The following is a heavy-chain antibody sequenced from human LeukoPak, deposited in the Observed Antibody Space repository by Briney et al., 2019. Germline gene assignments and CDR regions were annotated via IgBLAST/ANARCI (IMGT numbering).Heavy chain of an antibody. CDR3: ARDTGGAGTGY. CDR1: VGSSSGYY. CDR2: IYHSGST. Sequence: SETLSLTCAVYVGSSSGYYWSWIRQPPGKGLEWIGSIYHSGSTYYNPSLKSRVTISVDTSKNQFSLKLSSVTAADTAVYYCARDTGGAGTGYWGQGTLVTVSS. V-gene: IGHV4-34*01. D-gene: IGHD6-19*01. J-gene: IGHJ4*02.